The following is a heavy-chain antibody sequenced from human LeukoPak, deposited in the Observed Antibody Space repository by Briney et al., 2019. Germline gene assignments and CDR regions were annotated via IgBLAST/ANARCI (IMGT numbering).Heavy chain of an antibody. V-gene: IGHV3-33*01. CDR3: VRDRGGYHYFDY. D-gene: IGHD3-16*02. J-gene: IGHJ4*02. CDR2: IWYDGSKS. Sequence: GTSLRLSCAASGFTFRNLGMHWVRQAPGKGLEWVAIIWYDGSKSYYADSVKDRFTFSRDNSKNTVYLQMNSLRADDTAVYFCVRDRGGYHYFDYWGQGTLVTVSS. CDR1: GFTFRNLG.